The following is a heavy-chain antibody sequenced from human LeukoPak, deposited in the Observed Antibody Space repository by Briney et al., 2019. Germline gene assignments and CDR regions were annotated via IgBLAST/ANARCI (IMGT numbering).Heavy chain of an antibody. Sequence: PGGSLRLSCAASGFTFSDYTMTWVRQAPGKGLEWVASISSDSSYIDYADSVKGRSTISRDNAKNSLFLKTDTLRGDDTGIYYCARDPNVLGITPYYFDFWGQGTLVTVSS. CDR2: ISSDSSYI. CDR1: GFTFSDYT. J-gene: IGHJ4*02. CDR3: ARDPNVLGITPYYFDF. V-gene: IGHV3-21*01. D-gene: IGHD3-10*02.